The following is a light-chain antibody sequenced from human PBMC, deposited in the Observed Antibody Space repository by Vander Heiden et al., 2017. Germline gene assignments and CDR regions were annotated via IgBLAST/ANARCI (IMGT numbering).Light chain of an antibody. V-gene: IGKV1-39*01. Sequence: DIQMTQSPSSLSASVGDTITITCRASQTINTFLNWYQHRAGKVPSLLIYGSSRLEDGVPSRFTGSRSGTEFTLTINNLQPEDFATYYCQQTDSPPLTFGQGTMLDVK. CDR1: QTINTF. CDR2: GSS. CDR3: QQTDSPPLT. J-gene: IGKJ1*01.